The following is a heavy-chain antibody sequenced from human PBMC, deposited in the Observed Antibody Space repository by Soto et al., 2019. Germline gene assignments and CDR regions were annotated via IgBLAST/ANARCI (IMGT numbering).Heavy chain of an antibody. J-gene: IGHJ4*02. CDR1: GYNFTGYY. Sequence: GASVKVSCKASGYNFTGYYMYWVRQAPGQGLEWMGWINPNSGGTNYAQKFQGRVTMTRDTSISTAYMELTRLRSDDTAVYYCARPLGYCSSINCYVDHAHLDYWGQGTLVTVSS. V-gene: IGHV1-2*02. CDR2: INPNSGGT. D-gene: IGHD2-2*01. CDR3: ARPLGYCSSINCYVDHAHLDY.